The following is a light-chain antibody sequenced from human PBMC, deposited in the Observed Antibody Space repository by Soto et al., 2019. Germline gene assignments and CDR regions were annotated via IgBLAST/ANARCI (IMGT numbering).Light chain of an antibody. CDR3: QQYGSSPPMYT. J-gene: IGKJ2*01. V-gene: IGKV3-20*01. CDR2: GAY. Sequence: EIVLTQSPGTLSLSPGERATLSCRASESVSSSYLAWYQQKPGQAPRLLMYGAYSRDTGIPDRFSGSGSGTDFTLTISRLEPEDFAVYYCQQYGSSPPMYTFGQGTKLEIK. CDR1: ESVSSSY.